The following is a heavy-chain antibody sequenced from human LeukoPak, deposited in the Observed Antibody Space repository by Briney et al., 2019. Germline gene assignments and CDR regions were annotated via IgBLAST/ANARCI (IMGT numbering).Heavy chain of an antibody. CDR3: TTAAANYYYYGMDV. Sequence: GGSLRLSCAASGFTFSNAWMSWVRQAPGKGLEWVGRIKSKTDGGTTDYAAHVKGRFTISRDDSKNTLYLQMNSLKTEDTAVYYCTTAAANYYYYGMDVWGQGTTVTVSS. J-gene: IGHJ6*02. V-gene: IGHV3-15*01. CDR1: GFTFSNAW. CDR2: IKSKTDGGTT.